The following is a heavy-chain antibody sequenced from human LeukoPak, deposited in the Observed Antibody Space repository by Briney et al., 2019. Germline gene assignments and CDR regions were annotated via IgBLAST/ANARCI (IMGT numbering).Heavy chain of an antibody. CDR2: IYQDGST. CDR1: GYSISSGYH. J-gene: IGHJ4*02. D-gene: IGHD3-16*01. Sequence: KSSETLSLTCTVSGYSISSGYHWVWFRHTRGKGLEWLGSIYQDGSTYDNLSLKSRVTLSVDTSKNQFSLKMKTVTVADTAVYYCARSEIDDYSRYWGQGTRVIVSS. CDR3: ARSEIDDYSRY. V-gene: IGHV4-38-2*02.